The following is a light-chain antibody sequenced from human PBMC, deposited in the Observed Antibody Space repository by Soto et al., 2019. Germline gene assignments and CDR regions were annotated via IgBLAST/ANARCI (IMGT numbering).Light chain of an antibody. CDR1: QDISSW. CDR3: QQANSFPIT. J-gene: IGKJ5*01. V-gene: IGKV1-12*01. Sequence: DIQMTQSPSSVSASVGDRVTITCRASQDISSWLAWYQQKPGKVPKLLIYAASSLQSGVPSRFSGSGSGTDFTLTISSLQPEDFATYYCQQANSFPITFGQGTRLEIK. CDR2: AAS.